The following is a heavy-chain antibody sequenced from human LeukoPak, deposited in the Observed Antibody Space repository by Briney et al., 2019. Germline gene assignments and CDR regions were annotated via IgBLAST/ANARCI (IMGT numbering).Heavy chain of an antibody. V-gene: IGHV3-30*18. D-gene: IGHD4-11*01. J-gene: IGHJ4*02. CDR2: ISYDGSNK. CDR1: GFTFSSYG. CDR3: AKDGKDDYSNYFDY. Sequence: PGGSLRLSCAASGFTFSSYGMHGVRQAPGKGLEWVAVISYDGSNKYYADSVKGRFTISRDNSKNTLYLQMNSLRAEDTAVYYCAKDGKDDYSNYFDYWGQGTLVTVSS.